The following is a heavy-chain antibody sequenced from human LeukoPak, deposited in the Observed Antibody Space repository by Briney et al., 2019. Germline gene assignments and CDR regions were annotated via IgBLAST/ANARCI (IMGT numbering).Heavy chain of an antibody. CDR1: GFTFSSYG. CDR2: IRYDGSNK. Sequence: PGGSLRLSYAASGFTFSSYGMHWVRQAPGKGLEWVAFIRYDGSNKYYADSVKGRFTISRDNSKNTLYLQMNSLRAEDTAVYYCAKDFTSRYCSSTSCYTESKYYYYMDVWGKGTTVTVSS. CDR3: AKDFTSRYCSSTSCYTESKYYYYMDV. V-gene: IGHV3-30*02. D-gene: IGHD2-2*02. J-gene: IGHJ6*03.